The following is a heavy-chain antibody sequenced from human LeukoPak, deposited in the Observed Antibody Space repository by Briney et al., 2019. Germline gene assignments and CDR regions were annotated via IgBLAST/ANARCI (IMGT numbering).Heavy chain of an antibody. D-gene: IGHD6-19*01. CDR2: IYYSGST. V-gene: IGHV4-59*08. CDR3: ARGSYSSGLVFFDY. Sequence: KPSETLSLTCTVSGGSISGYYWNWIWQPPGKGLEWIGYIYYSGSTNYNPSLKSRVTISVDTSKNQFSLKLSSVTAADTAVYYCARGSYSSGLVFFDYWGQGTLVTVSS. CDR1: GGSISGYY. J-gene: IGHJ4*02.